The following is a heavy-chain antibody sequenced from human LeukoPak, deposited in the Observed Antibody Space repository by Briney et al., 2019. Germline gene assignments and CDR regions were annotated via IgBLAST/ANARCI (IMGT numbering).Heavy chain of an antibody. D-gene: IGHD6-13*01. Sequence: PSETLSLTCAVYGGSFSGYYWSWIHQPPGKGLEWIGEINHSGSTNYNPSLKSRVTISVDTSKNQFSLKLSSVTAADTAVYYCARGPMSRSWLPLAWFDPWGQGTLVTVSS. J-gene: IGHJ5*02. CDR2: INHSGST. V-gene: IGHV4-34*01. CDR3: ARGPMSRSWLPLAWFDP. CDR1: GGSFSGYY.